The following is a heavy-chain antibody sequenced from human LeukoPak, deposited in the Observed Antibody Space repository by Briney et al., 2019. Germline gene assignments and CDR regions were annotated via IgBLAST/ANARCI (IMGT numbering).Heavy chain of an antibody. CDR3: ARDRGDGDYVEYFQH. CDR2: IIPIFGTA. CDR1: VGTYSNYA. J-gene: IGHJ1*01. D-gene: IGHD4-17*01. Sequence: SSVQVSCKSSVGTYSNYAMGWVRPAPAQGVEWMGGIIPIFGTANYAQKFQGRVTITADKSTSTAYMELSSLRSEDTAVYYCARDRGDGDYVEYFQHWGQGTLVTVSS. V-gene: IGHV1-69*06.